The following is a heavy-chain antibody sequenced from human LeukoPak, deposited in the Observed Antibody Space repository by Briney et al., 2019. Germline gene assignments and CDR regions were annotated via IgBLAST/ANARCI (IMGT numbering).Heavy chain of an antibody. Sequence: ASVKVSCKASGGTFNNYAIIWVRQAPGQGLEWMGGIIPIFGIANYAQKFQGRVTITTDESTSTAYMELSSLRSEDTAVYYCARGCEPAARPLGYYYMDVWGKGTTVTVSS. CDR3: ARGCEPAARPLGYYYMDV. CDR2: IIPIFGIA. V-gene: IGHV1-69*05. D-gene: IGHD6-6*01. CDR1: GGTFNNYA. J-gene: IGHJ6*03.